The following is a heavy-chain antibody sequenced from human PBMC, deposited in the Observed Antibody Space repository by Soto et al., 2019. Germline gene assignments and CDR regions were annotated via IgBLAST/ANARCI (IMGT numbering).Heavy chain of an antibody. J-gene: IGHJ3*02. Sequence: ASVKVSCKASGYTFTSYYMHWVRQAPGQGLEWMGIINPSGGSTSYAQKFQGRVTMTRDTSTSTVYMELSSLRSEDTAVYYCASPMVRGASSFAFDIWAQRTMVTVSS. CDR2: INPSGGST. CDR3: ASPMVRGASSFAFDI. CDR1: GYTFTSYY. V-gene: IGHV1-46*01. D-gene: IGHD3-10*01.